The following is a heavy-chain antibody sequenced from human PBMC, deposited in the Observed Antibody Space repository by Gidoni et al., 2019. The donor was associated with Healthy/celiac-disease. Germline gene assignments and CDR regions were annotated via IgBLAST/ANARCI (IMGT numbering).Heavy chain of an antibody. CDR3: ATVTGTTRVYYYGMDV. D-gene: IGHD1-7*01. J-gene: IGHJ6*02. CDR2: FDPEDGET. CDR1: GYNLTELS. V-gene: IGHV1-24*01. Sequence: VQLVQSGAEVKKPGASVKVSCKVSGYNLTELSMDWVRQAPGKGLEGSGGFDPEDGETIYAQKFQGRVTMTEDTSTDTAYMELSSLRSEDTAVYYCATVTGTTRVYYYGMDVWGQGTTVTVSS.